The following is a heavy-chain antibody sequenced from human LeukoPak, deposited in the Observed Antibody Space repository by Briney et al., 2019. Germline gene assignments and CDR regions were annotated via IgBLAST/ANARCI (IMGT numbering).Heavy chain of an antibody. CDR3: ARHLSLFRWLQPHFDY. D-gene: IGHD5-24*01. V-gene: IGHV4-39*01. CDR1: GGSIISSSYD. J-gene: IGHJ4*02. Sequence: SETLSLTCTVSGGSIISSSYDWGWIRQPPGKGLEWIGSIYYSGSTYYNPSLKSRVTISVDTSKNQFSLKLSSVTAADTAVYHCARHLSLFRWLQPHFDYWGQGTLVTVSS. CDR2: IYYSGST.